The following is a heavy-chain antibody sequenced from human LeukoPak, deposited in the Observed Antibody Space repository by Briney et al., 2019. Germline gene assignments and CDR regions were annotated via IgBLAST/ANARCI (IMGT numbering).Heavy chain of an antibody. V-gene: IGHV3-30-3*01. CDR1: GFTFSSYA. D-gene: IGHD3-22*01. CDR3: ARVDSSGYYFMKPFDY. J-gene: IGHJ4*02. Sequence: GRSLRLSCAASGFTFSSYAMHWVRQAPGKGLEWVAVISYGGSNKYYADSVKGRFTISRDNSKNTLYLQMNSLRAEDTAVYYCARVDSSGYYFMKPFDYWGQGTLVTVSS. CDR2: ISYGGSNK.